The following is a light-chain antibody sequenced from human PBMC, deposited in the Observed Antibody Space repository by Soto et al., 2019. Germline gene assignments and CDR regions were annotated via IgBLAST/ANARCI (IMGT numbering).Light chain of an antibody. CDR1: QSVSSDW. CDR2: GAS. CDR3: QDYHGSPPT. J-gene: IGKJ1*01. V-gene: IGKV3-20*01. Sequence: NVLTQSPGTLSLSPGERAALSCRASQSVSSDWLAWYQQKPGQPPRLLIYGASNRATGIPDRCSGSGSGTDFTLTISRLEPEDCAFYFCQDYHGSPPTFGQGTMVEIK.